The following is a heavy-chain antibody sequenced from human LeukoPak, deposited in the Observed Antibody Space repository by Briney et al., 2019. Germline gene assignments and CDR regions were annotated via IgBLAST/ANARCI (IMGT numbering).Heavy chain of an antibody. V-gene: IGHV3-74*01. CDR1: GFTFSSYW. Sequence: GGSLRLSCAASGFTFSSYWMNWVRQAPGKRLVWVSRIASDGSSTTYADSVKGRFTISRDNSKNTLYLQMNSLRAEDTAVYYCARYQSSTPAYGMDVWGQGTTVTVSS. CDR2: IASDGSST. CDR3: ARYQSSTPAYGMDV. J-gene: IGHJ6*02. D-gene: IGHD2-2*01.